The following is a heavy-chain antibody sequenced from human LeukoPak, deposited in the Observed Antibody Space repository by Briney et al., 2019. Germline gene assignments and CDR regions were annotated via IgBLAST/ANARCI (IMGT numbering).Heavy chain of an antibody. CDR3: ARELYCSSTSCPDAFDI. CDR2: IIPIFGTA. Sequence: GSSVKVSCKASGGTFSSYAISWVRQAPGQGLEWMGGIIPIFGTANYAQKFQGRVTITTDESTSTAYMELSSLRSEDTAVYYCARELYCSSTSCPDAFDIWGQGTMVTVSS. CDR1: GGTFSSYA. V-gene: IGHV1-69*05. J-gene: IGHJ3*02. D-gene: IGHD2-2*01.